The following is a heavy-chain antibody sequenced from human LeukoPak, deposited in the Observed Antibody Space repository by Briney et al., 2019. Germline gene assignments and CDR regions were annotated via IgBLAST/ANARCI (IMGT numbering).Heavy chain of an antibody. D-gene: IGHD7-27*01. Sequence: GGSLRLSCVASGFTFSAYGMHWVRQAPGKGLEWVAVMSYDGSNKYYADSVKGRFTISRDNSKNTLYLQMNSLRAEDTAVYYCAKEKTGPYYFDYWGQGILVTVS. J-gene: IGHJ4*02. CDR3: AKEKTGPYYFDY. CDR1: GFTFSAYG. V-gene: IGHV3-30*18. CDR2: MSYDGSNK.